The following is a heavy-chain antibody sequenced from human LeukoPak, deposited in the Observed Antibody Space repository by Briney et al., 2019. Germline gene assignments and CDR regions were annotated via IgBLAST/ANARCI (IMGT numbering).Heavy chain of an antibody. CDR1: GGSISISNW. CDR3: ARETSGYYGSGSYFGENYYYYYGMDV. D-gene: IGHD3-10*01. J-gene: IGHJ6*04. Sequence: SETLSLTCAVSGGSISISNWWSWVRQPPGKGLEWIGEIYHSGSTNYNPSLKSRVTISVDKSKNQFSLKLSSVTAADTAVYYCARETSGYYGSGSYFGENYYYYYGMDVWGKGTTVTVSS. V-gene: IGHV4-4*02. CDR2: IYHSGST.